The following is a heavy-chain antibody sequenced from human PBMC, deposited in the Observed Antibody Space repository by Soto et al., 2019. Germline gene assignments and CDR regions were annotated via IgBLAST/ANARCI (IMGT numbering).Heavy chain of an antibody. V-gene: IGHV3-21*01. Sequence: AVGSLRLSCAASGFTFSRFSMNWVRQAPGKGLEWVSSISSGRTYTDYADSVKGRFTISGDNAKNSLYLQMNSLRAEDTAVYYCATMGSGYYYDYWGQGT. CDR3: ATMGSGYYYDY. D-gene: IGHD3-22*01. CDR2: ISSGRTYT. CDR1: GFTFSRFS. J-gene: IGHJ4*02.